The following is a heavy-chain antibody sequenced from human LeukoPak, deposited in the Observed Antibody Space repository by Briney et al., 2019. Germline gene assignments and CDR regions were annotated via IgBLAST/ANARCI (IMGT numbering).Heavy chain of an antibody. J-gene: IGHJ3*02. Sequence: GGSLRLSCAASGFTFSDYYMSWIRQAPGKGLEWVSYISSSGSTIYYADSVKGRFTISRDNAENSLYLQMNSLRAEDTAVYYCAREGITMVQGVIIANDAFDIWGQGTMVTVSS. D-gene: IGHD3-10*01. CDR1: GFTFSDYY. CDR3: AREGITMVQGVIIANDAFDI. V-gene: IGHV3-11*01. CDR2: ISSSGSTI.